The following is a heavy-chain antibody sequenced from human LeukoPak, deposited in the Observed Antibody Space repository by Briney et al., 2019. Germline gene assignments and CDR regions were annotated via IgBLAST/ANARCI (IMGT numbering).Heavy chain of an antibody. CDR1: GFTFSSYG. J-gene: IGHJ4*02. D-gene: IGHD3-22*01. Sequence: PGGSLRLSCAASGFTFSSYGMHWVRQAPGKGLEWVAFIRYDGSKKYYADSVKGRFTISRDNSKNTLSLQMNSLRTEDTAVYFCATFYYYDTRAFDYWGQGTLVTVSS. CDR2: IRYDGSKK. V-gene: IGHV3-30*02. CDR3: ATFYYYDTRAFDY.